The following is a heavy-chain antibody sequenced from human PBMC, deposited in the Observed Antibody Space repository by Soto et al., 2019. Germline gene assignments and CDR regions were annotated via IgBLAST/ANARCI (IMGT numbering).Heavy chain of an antibody. CDR3: ANVYDYGDYLYFQH. J-gene: IGHJ1*01. Sequence: SETLSLTCTVSGGSISSYYWSWIRQPPGKGLEWIGYIYYSGSTNYNPSLKSRVTISVDTSKNQFSLKLSSVTAADTAVYYCANVYDYGDYLYFQHWGQGTLVTVSS. CDR2: IYYSGST. CDR1: GGSISSYY. V-gene: IGHV4-59*01. D-gene: IGHD4-17*01.